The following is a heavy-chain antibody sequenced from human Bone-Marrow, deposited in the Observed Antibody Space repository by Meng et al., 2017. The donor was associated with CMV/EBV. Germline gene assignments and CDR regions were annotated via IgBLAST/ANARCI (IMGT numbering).Heavy chain of an antibody. CDR2: INPSDDT. CDR3: ARSSGWSRFDH. D-gene: IGHD6-19*01. Sequence: QGRLVQSVAEVKKPGASVKVSCKASGYTLTDYYIHGVRQAPGQWLEWMGWINPSDDTNYAQNFQGRVTMTRDMSINTVYMELSRLTSDDTAVYYCARSSGWSRFDHWGQGTLVTVSS. CDR1: GYTLTDYY. J-gene: IGHJ4*02. V-gene: IGHV1-2*02.